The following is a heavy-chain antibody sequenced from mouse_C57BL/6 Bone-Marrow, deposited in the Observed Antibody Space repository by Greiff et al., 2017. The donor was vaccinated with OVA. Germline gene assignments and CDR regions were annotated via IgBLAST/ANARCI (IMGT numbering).Heavy chain of an antibody. CDR3: TRGYYFDY. CDR1: GYTFTSYT. V-gene: IGHV1-4*01. Sequence: VNLVESGAELARPGASVKMSCKASGYTFTSYTIHWVKQRPGQGLEWIGYIDPTNDYTNYNQKFKGKATLTADKSSSTAYMQLSSLTSEDSAVYYCTRGYYFDYWGQGTTLTVSS. CDR2: IDPTNDYT. J-gene: IGHJ2*01.